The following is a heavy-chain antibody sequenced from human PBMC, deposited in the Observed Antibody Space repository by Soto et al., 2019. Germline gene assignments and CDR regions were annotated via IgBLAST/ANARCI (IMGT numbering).Heavy chain of an antibody. CDR3: ASYYYGSAD. V-gene: IGHV4-34*01. J-gene: IGHJ4*02. CDR1: GGSFSGYY. CDR2: INHSGST. D-gene: IGHD3-10*01. Sequence: PSETLSLTCAVYGGSFSGYYWTWIRQPPGKGLEWIGEINHSGSTNYNPSLKSRVTISVDTSKNQFSLKLSSVTAADTAVYYCASYYYGSADWGQGTLVTVSS.